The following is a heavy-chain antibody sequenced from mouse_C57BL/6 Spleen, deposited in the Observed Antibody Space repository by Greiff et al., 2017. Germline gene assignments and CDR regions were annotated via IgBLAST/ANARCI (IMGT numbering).Heavy chain of an antibody. Sequence: EVKLQESGGGLVKPGGSLKLSCAASGFTFSSYSMSWVRQTPGKRLEWVATISDGGSYTYYPDNVKGRVTISRDKAKSNLYLQMSNLKSEDTAMYCCARAGGNDSYYFDDWGQGTTLTVSS. J-gene: IGHJ2*01. D-gene: IGHD2-2*01. V-gene: IGHV5-4*03. CDR1: GFTFSSYS. CDR2: ISDGGSYT. CDR3: ARAGGNDSYYFDD.